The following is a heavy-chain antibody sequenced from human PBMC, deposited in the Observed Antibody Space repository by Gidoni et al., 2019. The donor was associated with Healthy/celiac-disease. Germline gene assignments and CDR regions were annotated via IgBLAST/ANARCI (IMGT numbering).Heavy chain of an antibody. D-gene: IGHD3-3*01. V-gene: IGHV5-51*01. CDR3: ARLCPYDFWSGVGYYYGMDV. CDR2: IDPGDADT. Sequence: ELPLVQSGAEVTKPVESLTIPCTGSGYHFTAYWIDGVRHMPGKGREWMGLIDPGDADTRYSPSCQGQVTISADKSISTAYLQWSRLKASDTAMYYCARLCPYDFWSGVGYYYGMDVWGQGTTVTVSS. J-gene: IGHJ6*02. CDR1: GYHFTAYW.